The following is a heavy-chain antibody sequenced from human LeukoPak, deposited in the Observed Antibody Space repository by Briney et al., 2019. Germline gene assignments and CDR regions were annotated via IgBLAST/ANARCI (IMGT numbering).Heavy chain of an antibody. CDR1: GFTFSSYS. J-gene: IGHJ6*03. CDR2: ISGSGGST. Sequence: GGSLTLSFAASGFTFSSYSMTWVRQAPGNGLEWVSGISGSGGSTYYADSVKGRFTISRDNSKNTLYLQMNSLIVEDKAVYYCARGASLTTVVTRGNYMDVWGKGTTVTVSS. D-gene: IGHD4-23*01. V-gene: IGHV3-23*01. CDR3: ARGASLTTVVTRGNYMDV.